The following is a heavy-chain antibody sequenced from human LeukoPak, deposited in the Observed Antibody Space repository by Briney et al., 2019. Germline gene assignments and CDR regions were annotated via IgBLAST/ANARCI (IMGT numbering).Heavy chain of an antibody. CDR2: ISSTYNI. Sequence: GGSLRLSCAASGFIFSDYGMSWVRQAPGKGLEWISYISSTYNIFYADSVKGRFSISGDKAQNSLYLQMNSLRAEDTAVYYCAKGSRITMVRGVNYWGQGTLVTVSS. D-gene: IGHD3-10*01. CDR1: GFIFSDYG. V-gene: IGHV3-11*01. CDR3: AKGSRITMVRGVNY. J-gene: IGHJ4*02.